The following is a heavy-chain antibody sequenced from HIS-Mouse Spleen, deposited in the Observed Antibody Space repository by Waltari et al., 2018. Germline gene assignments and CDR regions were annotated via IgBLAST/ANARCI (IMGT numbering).Heavy chain of an antibody. V-gene: IGHV4-39*07. Sequence: QLQLQESGPGLVKPSETLSLTCTVSGGSISSSSYYWGWIRQPPGKGLEWIGSIYYSVSTYNTPHFKRGVTISVEPSKNQFSLKLSSVTAADTAVYYCAREIPYSSSWYDWYFDLWGRGTLVTVSS. CDR1: GGSISSSSYY. CDR3: AREIPYSSSWYDWYFDL. D-gene: IGHD6-13*01. J-gene: IGHJ2*01. CDR2: IYYSVST.